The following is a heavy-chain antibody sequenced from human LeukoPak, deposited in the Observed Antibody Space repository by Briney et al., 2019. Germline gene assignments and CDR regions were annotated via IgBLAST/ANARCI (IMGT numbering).Heavy chain of an antibody. CDR3: ASTDCTNGVCYTCDY. D-gene: IGHD2-8*01. Sequence: SVKVSCKASRGTFSSYAISWVRQAPGQGLEWMGRIIPIFVTANYAQKFQGRGTITTEESTSTAYMELSSLRSEDTAVYYCASTDCTNGVCYTCDYGGQGTLVTVSS. CDR1: RGTFSSYA. V-gene: IGHV1-69*05. J-gene: IGHJ4*02. CDR2: IIPIFVTA.